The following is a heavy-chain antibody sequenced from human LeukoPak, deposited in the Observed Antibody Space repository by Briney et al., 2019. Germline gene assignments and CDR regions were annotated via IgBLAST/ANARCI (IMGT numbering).Heavy chain of an antibody. Sequence: PGGSLRLSCAASGFTFSSYGMHWVRQAPGKGLEWVAVISYDGSNKYYADSVKGRFTISRDNSKNTLYLQMNSLRAEDTAVYFCARPTWTNYMDVWGKGTAVTISS. CDR3: ARPTWTNYMDV. CDR2: ISYDGSNK. J-gene: IGHJ6*03. D-gene: IGHD3/OR15-3a*01. V-gene: IGHV3-30*03. CDR1: GFTFSSYG.